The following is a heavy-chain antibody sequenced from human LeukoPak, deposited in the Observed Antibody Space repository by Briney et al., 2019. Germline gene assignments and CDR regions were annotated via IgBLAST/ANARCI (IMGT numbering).Heavy chain of an antibody. J-gene: IGHJ6*04. D-gene: IGHD2-21*02. CDR3: GRYTTAALSHGMDV. V-gene: IGHV3-74*01. CDR2: INSDGSST. CDR1: GFTFSTYW. Sequence: GGSLRLSCAASGFTFSTYWMHWVRQVPGKGLVWVSRINSDGSSTDYVDSVKGRFTISRDNAKSILYLQMNSLRAEDTAVYYCGRYTTAALSHGMDVWGKGTTVTVSS.